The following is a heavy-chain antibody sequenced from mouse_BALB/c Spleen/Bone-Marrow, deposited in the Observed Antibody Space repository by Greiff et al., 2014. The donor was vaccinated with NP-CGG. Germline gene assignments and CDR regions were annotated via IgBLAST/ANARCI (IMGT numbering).Heavy chain of an antibody. Sequence: QVQLQQSGPELVKPGASVRISCKASGYTFTSYYIHWVKQRPGQGLEWIGWIYPGNVNTKYNEKLKGKATLTADKSSSTAYMQLSSLTSEDSAVYFCARGGWLRDAMDYWGQGTSVTVSS. CDR2: IYPGNVNT. CDR1: GYTFTSYY. V-gene: IGHV1S56*01. D-gene: IGHD2-2*01. J-gene: IGHJ4*01. CDR3: ARGGWLRDAMDY.